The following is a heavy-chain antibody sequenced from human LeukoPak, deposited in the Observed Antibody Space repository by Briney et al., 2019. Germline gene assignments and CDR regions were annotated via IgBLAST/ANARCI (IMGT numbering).Heavy chain of an antibody. J-gene: IGHJ6*03. V-gene: IGHV1-46*01. Sequence: ASVKVSCKASGDSFTSYYMHWVRQAPGQGLEWMGIINPSGGSTSYAQKFQGRVTMTRDMSTSTVYMELSNLRSEDTAVYYCARGPSITMVRGGQWYYYMDVWGKGTTVTISS. CDR1: GDSFTSYY. CDR3: ARGPSITMVRGGQWYYYMDV. D-gene: IGHD3-10*01. CDR2: INPSGGST.